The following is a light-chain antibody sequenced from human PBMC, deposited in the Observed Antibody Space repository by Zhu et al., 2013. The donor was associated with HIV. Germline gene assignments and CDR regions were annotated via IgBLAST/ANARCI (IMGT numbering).Light chain of an antibody. CDR2: KSS. Sequence: DIQMTQSPSTLSASVGDRVTITCRASQSVESFLAWYQQRPGRAPKLLIYKSSNLESGVPSRFIGSGFGTEFTLTISGLQPEDFATYYCQQFKTDSVTFGGGTKVDFK. CDR1: QSVESF. V-gene: IGKV1-5*03. CDR3: QQFKTDSVT. J-gene: IGKJ3*01.